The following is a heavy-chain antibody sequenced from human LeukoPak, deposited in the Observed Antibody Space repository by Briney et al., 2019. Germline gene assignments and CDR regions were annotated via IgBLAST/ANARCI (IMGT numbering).Heavy chain of an antibody. J-gene: IGHJ6*03. V-gene: IGHV3-11*01. CDR3: ARDGSGYYYYYYMDV. CDR2: ISSSGSTI. Sequence: GGSLRLSCAASGFTFSDYYMSWIRQAPGKGLEWVSYISSSGSTIYYADSVKGRFTISRDNAKNSLYLQMNSLSAEDTAVYYCARDGSGYYYYYYMDVWGKGTTVTISS. D-gene: IGHD6-25*01. CDR1: GFTFSDYY.